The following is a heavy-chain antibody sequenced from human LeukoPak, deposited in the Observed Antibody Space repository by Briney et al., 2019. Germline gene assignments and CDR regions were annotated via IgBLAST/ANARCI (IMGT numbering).Heavy chain of an antibody. Sequence: PSETLSLTCTVSGGPNSSYYWSWIRQPPGKGLEWFGYIYYSGSTNYNPSLKSRVTISVDTSKNQFSLKLSSVTAADTAVYYCARVLTYYDILTGYRKDYFDYWGQGTLVTVSS. CDR1: GGPNSSYY. V-gene: IGHV4-59*01. CDR3: ARVLTYYDILTGYRKDYFDY. CDR2: IYYSGST. D-gene: IGHD3-9*01. J-gene: IGHJ4*02.